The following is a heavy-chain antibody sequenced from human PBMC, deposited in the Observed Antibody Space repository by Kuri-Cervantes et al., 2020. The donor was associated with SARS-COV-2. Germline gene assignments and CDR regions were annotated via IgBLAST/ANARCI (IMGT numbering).Heavy chain of an antibody. J-gene: IGHJ4*02. CDR1: GFTFSSYW. CDR2: IDQDGYEE. D-gene: IGHD1-26*01. CDR3: ARPSLNTGSYFPD. Sequence: GGSLRLSCAASGFTFSSYWMGWVHQAPGKGLEWVANIDQDGYEEYFVDSVKGRFSISRDNAKNSLFLQMNSLRAEDTAIYFCARPSLNTGSYFPDWGQGTLVTVSS. V-gene: IGHV3-7*03.